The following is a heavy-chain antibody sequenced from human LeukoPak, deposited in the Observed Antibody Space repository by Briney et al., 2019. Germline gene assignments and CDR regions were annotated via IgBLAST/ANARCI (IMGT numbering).Heavy chain of an antibody. Sequence: GGSLRLSCAASGFTFSSYAMSWVRQAPGKGLEWVSAISGSGGSTYYADSVKGRFTISRDNSKNTLYLQMNSLRAEDTAVYYCAKNMDSWIQLWLGDPTYYYHGMDVWGQGTTVTVSS. V-gene: IGHV3-23*01. CDR3: AKNMDSWIQLWLGDPTYYYHGMDV. CDR1: GFTFSSYA. J-gene: IGHJ6*02. CDR2: ISGSGGST. D-gene: IGHD5-18*01.